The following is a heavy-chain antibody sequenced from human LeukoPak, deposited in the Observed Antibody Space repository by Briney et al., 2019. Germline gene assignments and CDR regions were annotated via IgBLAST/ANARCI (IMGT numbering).Heavy chain of an antibody. CDR1: GFTFSSYA. Sequence: GGSLRLSCAASGFTFSSYAMHWVRQAPGKGLEWVSGISWNGGGMGYAVSVKGRFTISRDNAKNSLYLQMNSLRDEDTALYYCAKDITGGRSSPYFDSWGQGTLVTVSS. J-gene: IGHJ4*02. D-gene: IGHD6-6*01. CDR3: AKDITGGRSSPYFDS. V-gene: IGHV3-9*01. CDR2: ISWNGGGM.